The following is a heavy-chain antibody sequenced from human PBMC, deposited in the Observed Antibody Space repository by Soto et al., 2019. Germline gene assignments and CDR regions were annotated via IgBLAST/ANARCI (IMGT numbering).Heavy chain of an antibody. CDR1: QFTFSTYA. Sequence: GGSLRLSCAASQFTFSTYAITWVRQAPGKGLEWVSLISGSGGSTYYADSVKGRFTISRDNSKDTLYLQMDSLRADDTAVYYCAKVHGSGNYHNFPDYWGQGTLVTVSS. J-gene: IGHJ4*02. D-gene: IGHD3-10*01. V-gene: IGHV3-23*01. CDR3: AKVHGSGNYHNFPDY. CDR2: ISGSGGST.